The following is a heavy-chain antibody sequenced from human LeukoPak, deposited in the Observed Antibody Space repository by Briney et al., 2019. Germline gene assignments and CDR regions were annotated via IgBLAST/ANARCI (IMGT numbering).Heavy chain of an antibody. Sequence: PGGSLRLSCAASGFTFSSYGMSWVRQAPGKGLEWVSAISGSGGSTYYADSVKGRFTISRDNSKNTLYLQMNSLRAEDTAVYYCARGGGAAAGGPGVYWGQGTLVTVSS. CDR1: GFTFSSYG. V-gene: IGHV3-23*01. D-gene: IGHD6-13*01. CDR3: ARGGGAAAGGPGVY. CDR2: ISGSGGST. J-gene: IGHJ4*02.